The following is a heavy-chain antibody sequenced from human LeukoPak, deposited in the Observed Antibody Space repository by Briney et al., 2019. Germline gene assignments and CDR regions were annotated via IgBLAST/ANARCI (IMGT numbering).Heavy chain of an antibody. CDR1: GFTFSSYA. D-gene: IGHD6-6*01. V-gene: IGHV3-30-3*02. CDR2: ISYDGSNK. Sequence: GGSLRLSCAASGFTFSSYAMHWVRQAPGKGLEWVAVISYDGSNKYYADSVKGRFTISRDNSKNTLYLQMNSLRAEDTAVYYCAKQHSSSSSFGYWGQGTLVTVFS. J-gene: IGHJ4*02. CDR3: AKQHSSSSSFGY.